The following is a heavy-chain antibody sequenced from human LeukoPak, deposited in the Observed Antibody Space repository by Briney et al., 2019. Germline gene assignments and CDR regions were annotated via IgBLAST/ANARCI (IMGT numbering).Heavy chain of an antibody. V-gene: IGHV4-34*01. D-gene: IGHD2-21*02. CDR1: GGSFSGYY. J-gene: IGHJ6*03. CDR2: INHSGST. CDR3: ARFVVVTATPPFMDV. Sequence: SETLSLTCAVYGGSFSGYYWSWIRQPPGKGLEWIGEINHSGSTNYNPSLKSRVTISVDTSKNQFSLKLSSVTAADTAVSYCARFVVVTATPPFMDVWGKGTTVTVSS.